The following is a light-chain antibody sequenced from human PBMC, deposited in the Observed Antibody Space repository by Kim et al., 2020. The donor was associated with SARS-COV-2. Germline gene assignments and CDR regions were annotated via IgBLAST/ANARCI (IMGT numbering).Light chain of an antibody. J-gene: IGKJ3*01. CDR3: QQYYSTPFT. V-gene: IGKV4-1*01. CDR2: WAS. Sequence: ATINCKSSQSVLYSSNNKYYLAWYQQKPGQPPKLLIYWASTRESGVPDRFSGSGSGTDFTLTISSLQAEDVAVYYCQQYYSTPFTFGPGTKVDIK. CDR1: QSVLYSSNNKYY.